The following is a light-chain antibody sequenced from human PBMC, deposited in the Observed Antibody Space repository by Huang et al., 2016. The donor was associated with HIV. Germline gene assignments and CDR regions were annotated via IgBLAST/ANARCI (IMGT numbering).Light chain of an antibody. CDR1: QSVSSN. CDR3: QQYNNWHYT. J-gene: IGKJ2*01. V-gene: IGKV3-15*01. CDR2: GAS. Sequence: EIVMTQSPATLSLSPGERATLSCRASQSVSSNLAWYQQKPGQAPRLLIYGASTRATGIPARFSGSGSGTEFTLTISSLQSEDFAVYYCQQYNNWHYTFGQGTKLEIK.